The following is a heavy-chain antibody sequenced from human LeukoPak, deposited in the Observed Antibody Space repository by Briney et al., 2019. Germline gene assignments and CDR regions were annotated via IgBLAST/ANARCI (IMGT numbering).Heavy chain of an antibody. Sequence: ASVKVSCKASGYSFTTYGITWVRQAPGQGLEWMGWISPYNGNTNSAQKFQGRVSMTTDTSTSTAHMELRSLRSDDTGVYYCARVPGPTENDYWGQGTLVTVSS. D-gene: IGHD1-1*01. J-gene: IGHJ4*02. CDR2: ISPYNGNT. CDR1: GYSFTTYG. CDR3: ARVPGPTENDY. V-gene: IGHV1-18*01.